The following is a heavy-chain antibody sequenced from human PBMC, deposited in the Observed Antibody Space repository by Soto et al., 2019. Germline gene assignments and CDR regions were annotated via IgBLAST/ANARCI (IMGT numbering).Heavy chain of an antibody. D-gene: IGHD3-10*02. CDR2: ISYDGSNK. CDR1: GFTFSSYA. Sequence: QVQLVESGGGVVQPGRSLRLPCAASGFTFSSYAMHWVRQAPGKGLEWVAVISYDGSNKYYADSVKGRFTISRDNSKNTLYLQMNSLRAEDTAVYYCAEGLVLQHWGQGTLVTVSS. J-gene: IGHJ1*01. CDR3: AEGLVLQH. V-gene: IGHV3-30-3*01.